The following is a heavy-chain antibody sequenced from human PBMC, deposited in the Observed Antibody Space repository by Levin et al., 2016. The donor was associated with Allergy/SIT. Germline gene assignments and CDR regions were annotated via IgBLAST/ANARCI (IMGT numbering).Heavy chain of an antibody. CDR2: IFTGDSNT. CDR3: ARQQIGAGKTYWLDP. J-gene: IGHJ5*02. D-gene: IGHD2/OR15-2a*01. Sequence: VRQMPGKGLEWMGIIFTGDSNTIYSPSFQGQVTISADKPTSTAYLQWSSLKASDTAMYYCARQQIGAGKTYWLDPWGQGTQVTVSS. V-gene: IGHV5-51*01.